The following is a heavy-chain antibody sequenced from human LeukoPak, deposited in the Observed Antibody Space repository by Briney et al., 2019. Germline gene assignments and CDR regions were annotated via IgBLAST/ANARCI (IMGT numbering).Heavy chain of an antibody. CDR1: GYTFTSYD. CDR2: MNPNSGNT. J-gene: IGHJ4*02. V-gene: IGHV1-8*01. Sequence: GASAKVSCKASGYTFTSYDINWVRQATGQGLEWMGWMNPNSGNTGYAQKFQGRVTMTRNTSISTAYMELSSLRSEDTAVYYCATTPPGYSSSWQRTFDYWGQGTLVTVSS. D-gene: IGHD6-13*01. CDR3: ATTPPGYSSSWQRTFDY.